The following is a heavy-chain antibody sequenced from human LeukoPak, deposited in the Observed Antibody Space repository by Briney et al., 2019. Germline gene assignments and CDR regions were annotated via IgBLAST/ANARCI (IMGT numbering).Heavy chain of an antibody. CDR3: ARQSRGGSGSNYYGMDV. D-gene: IGHD3-10*01. CDR1: GYTFPSYY. Sequence: ASVKVSLKASGYTFPSYYLHWVRPTPGQGLEWMGIINPSGGSTSYAQKFQGRVTMTRDTSTSTVYMELSSLRSEDTAVYYCARQSRGGSGSNYYGMDVWGQGTTVTVSS. J-gene: IGHJ6*02. CDR2: INPSGGST. V-gene: IGHV1-46*01.